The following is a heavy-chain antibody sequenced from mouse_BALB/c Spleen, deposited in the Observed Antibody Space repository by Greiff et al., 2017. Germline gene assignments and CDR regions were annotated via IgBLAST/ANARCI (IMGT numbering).Heavy chain of an antibody. CDR2: IYSGSGNT. D-gene: IGHD2-2*01. J-gene: IGHJ4*01. CDR1: GYTFTDYY. Sequence: QVQLKQSGAELARPGASVKLSCKASGYTFTDYYINWVKQRTGQGLEWIGEIYSGSGNTYYNEKFKGKAKLTADKSSSTAYMQLSSLTSEDSAVYFCARGGLWLRQGYYYAMDYWGQGTSVTVSS. V-gene: IGHV1-77*01. CDR3: ARGGLWLRQGYYYAMDY.